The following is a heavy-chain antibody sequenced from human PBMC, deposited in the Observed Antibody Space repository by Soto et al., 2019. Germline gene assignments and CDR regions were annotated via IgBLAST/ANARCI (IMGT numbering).Heavy chain of an antibody. CDR3: ARVGGLAARTFDY. D-gene: IGHD6-6*01. Sequence: WETLSLTCTVSGGSISDFYWSWIRQPPGKGLEWIGYIYYSGSTNYNPSLKSRVTISVDTSKNQFSLNLRSMSPADTAVYYCARVGGLAARTFDYWGPGTLVTAPQ. CDR2: IYYSGST. J-gene: IGHJ4*02. CDR1: GGSISDFY. V-gene: IGHV4-59*01.